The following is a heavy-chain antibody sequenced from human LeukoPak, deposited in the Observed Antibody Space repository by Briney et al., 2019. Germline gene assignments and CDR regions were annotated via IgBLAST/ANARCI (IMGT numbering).Heavy chain of an antibody. D-gene: IGHD3-10*01. J-gene: IGHJ4*02. Sequence: EASVKVSCKVSGYTLTELSMHWVRQAPGKGLEWMGGFDPEDGETIYAQKFQGRVTITADESTSTAYMELSSLRSEDTAVYYCARDRNYYGSGSYSNYFDYWGQGTLVTVSS. V-gene: IGHV1-24*01. CDR2: FDPEDGET. CDR1: GYTLTELS. CDR3: ARDRNYYGSGSYSNYFDY.